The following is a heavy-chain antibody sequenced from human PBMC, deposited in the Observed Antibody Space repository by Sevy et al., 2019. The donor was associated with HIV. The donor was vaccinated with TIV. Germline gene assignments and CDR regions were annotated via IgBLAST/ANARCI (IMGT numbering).Heavy chain of an antibody. CDR1: GGSISSGTYY. CDR2: IYTSGIT. CDR3: ARYYYGSGKYYFDY. V-gene: IGHV4-61*02. J-gene: IGHJ4*02. Sequence: SETLSLTCTVSGGSISSGTYYWSWIRQPAGKGLEWIGRIYTSGITNYNPSLKSRVTISLDTSKNQFSLNLRSVTAADTAVYYCARYYYGSGKYYFDYWRQGTLVTVSS. D-gene: IGHD3-10*01.